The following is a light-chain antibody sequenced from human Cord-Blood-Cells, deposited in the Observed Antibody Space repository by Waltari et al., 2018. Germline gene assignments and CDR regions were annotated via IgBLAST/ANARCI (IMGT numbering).Light chain of an antibody. V-gene: IGLV7-43*01. Sequence: QTVVTQEPSLTVSPGATVTPTCASRTGAVTSGYYPNWFPQKPGQAPRALIYSTSNKQPWTPARFAGALLGGKAALTLSGVQPEDEAEYYCLLYYGGAVVFGGGTKLTVL. CDR1: TGAVTSGYY. CDR3: LLYYGGAVV. CDR2: STS. J-gene: IGLJ2*01.